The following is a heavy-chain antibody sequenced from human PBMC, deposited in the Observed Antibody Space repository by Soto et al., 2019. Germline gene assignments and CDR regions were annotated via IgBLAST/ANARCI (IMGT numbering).Heavy chain of an antibody. CDR2: IYYSGST. Sequence: PSEMLSLTCTVSGGSISSGGYCWSWIRQHPGKGLEWIGYIYYSGSTYYNPSLKSRVTISVDTSKNQFSLKLSSVTAADTAVYYCARDSRLLRGLATFDYWGQGTLVTV. J-gene: IGHJ4*02. D-gene: IGHD2-15*01. CDR3: ARDSRLLRGLATFDY. V-gene: IGHV4-31*03. CDR1: GGSISSGGYC.